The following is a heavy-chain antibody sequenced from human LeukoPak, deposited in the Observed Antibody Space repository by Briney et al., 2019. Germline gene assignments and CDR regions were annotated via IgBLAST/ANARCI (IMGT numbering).Heavy chain of an antibody. CDR3: AKYYLPYIYDRGVTWFDP. CDR2: ISGSGGST. Sequence: GGSLRLSCAASGFTFSSYAMSWVRQAPGKGLEWVSAISGSGGSTYYADSVKGRFTISRDNSKNTLYLQMNSLRAEDTAVYYCAKYYLPYIYDRGVTWFDPWGQGTLVTVSS. V-gene: IGHV3-23*01. CDR1: GFTFSSYA. J-gene: IGHJ5*02. D-gene: IGHD3-10*02.